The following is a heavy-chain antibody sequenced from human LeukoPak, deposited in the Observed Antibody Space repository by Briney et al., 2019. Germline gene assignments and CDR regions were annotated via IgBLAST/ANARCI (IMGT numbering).Heavy chain of an antibody. J-gene: IGHJ4*02. CDR2: IRYDGSNK. Sequence: GGSLRPSCAASGFTFSSYGMHWVRQAPGRGLEWVAFIRYDGSNKYYADSVKGRFTISRDNSKNTLYLQMNSLRAEDTAVYYCAKGGEEIAVAGRDPYFDYWGQGTLVTVSS. CDR3: AKGGEEIAVAGRDPYFDY. CDR1: GFTFSSYG. V-gene: IGHV3-30*02. D-gene: IGHD6-19*01.